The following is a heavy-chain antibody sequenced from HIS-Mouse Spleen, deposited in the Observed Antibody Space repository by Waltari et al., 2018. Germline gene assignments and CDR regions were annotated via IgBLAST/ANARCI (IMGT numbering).Heavy chain of an antibody. CDR1: GFPFSSYW. D-gene: IGHD2-2*01. V-gene: IGHV3-7*01. CDR2: IKQDGSEK. CDR3: ARALHQLDY. Sequence: EVQLVESGGGLVQPGGSLRLSCSASGFPFSSYWMSWVRQAPGKGLEWVANIKQDGSEKYYVDSVKGRFTISRDNAKNSLYLQMNSLRAEDTAVYYCARALHQLDYWGQGTLVTVSS. J-gene: IGHJ4*02.